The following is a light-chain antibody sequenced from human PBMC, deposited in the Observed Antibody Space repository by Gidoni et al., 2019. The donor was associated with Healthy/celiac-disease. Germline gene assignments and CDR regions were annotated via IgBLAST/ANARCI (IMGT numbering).Light chain of an antibody. CDR2: RNK. Sequence: QSFLPPPPSASGTPVPRVTIPCSGSCFNIGSNYVYWYQQLPGTAPKTLIYRNKQRPSGVPDRVSGAKSGTSASLAISGLRSEDEADYYCAAWDDSLSGLVFGGGTKLTVL. V-gene: IGLV1-47*01. CDR3: AAWDDSLSGLV. CDR1: CFNIGSNY. J-gene: IGLJ2*01.